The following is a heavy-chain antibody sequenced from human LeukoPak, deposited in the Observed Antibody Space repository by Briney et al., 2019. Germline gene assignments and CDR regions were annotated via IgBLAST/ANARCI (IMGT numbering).Heavy chain of an antibody. D-gene: IGHD2-15*01. CDR1: GFTFSDAW. CDR3: TTRRQDGW. CDR2: IKSKSDGGTI. J-gene: IGHJ4*02. V-gene: IGHV3-15*01. Sequence: GGSLRLSCVGSGFTFSDAWMSWVRQAPGKGLEWVGHIKSKSDGGTIDYAAPVKGRFTISRDDSRHTLYLQMNSLKTDDKVVYYCTTRRQDGWWGQGTLVTVS.